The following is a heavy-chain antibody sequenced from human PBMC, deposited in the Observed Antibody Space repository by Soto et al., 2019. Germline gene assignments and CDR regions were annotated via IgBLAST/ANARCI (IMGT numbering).Heavy chain of an antibody. J-gene: IGHJ4*02. Sequence: ASVKVSCKASGYTFTSYGISWVRQAPGQGLEWMGWISPYNGNTNYAQKLQGRVTMTTDTSTSTAYMELSSLRSEDTAVYYCARVYAPSIVGAHFDYWGQGTQVTVSS. CDR3: ARVYAPSIVGAHFDY. D-gene: IGHD1-26*01. CDR2: ISPYNGNT. CDR1: GYTFTSYG. V-gene: IGHV1-18*01.